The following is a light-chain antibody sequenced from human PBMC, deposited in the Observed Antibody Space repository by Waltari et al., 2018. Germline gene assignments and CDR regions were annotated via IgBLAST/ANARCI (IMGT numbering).Light chain of an antibody. CDR2: EAT. CDR1: RSDVGGFNS. CDR3: SSYASSNFLV. J-gene: IGLJ3*02. V-gene: IGLV2-14*01. Sequence: QSALSQHASVSGSPGQSITISCTGARSDVGGFNSVSWYQQNPGKAPKLLIFEATKRPSGVSIRFSGSTSGNTASLTISGLQAEDEADYYCSSYASSNFLVFGGGTKVTVL.